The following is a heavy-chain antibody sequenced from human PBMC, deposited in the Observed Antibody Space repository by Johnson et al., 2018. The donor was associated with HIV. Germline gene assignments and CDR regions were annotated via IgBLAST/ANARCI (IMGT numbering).Heavy chain of an antibody. Sequence: VQLVESGGGLVQPGGSLRLSCAASGFTFSSYWMHWVRQAPGKGLVWVSRINSDGSSTSYADSVKGRFTISRDNSKNTLYLQMNSLRGEDMAVYYCAKDSMGFNWNQFEAFDMWGQGTMVTVSS. J-gene: IGHJ3*02. CDR2: INSDGSST. V-gene: IGHV3-74*01. CDR1: GFTFSSYW. D-gene: IGHD1-20*01. CDR3: AKDSMGFNWNQFEAFDM.